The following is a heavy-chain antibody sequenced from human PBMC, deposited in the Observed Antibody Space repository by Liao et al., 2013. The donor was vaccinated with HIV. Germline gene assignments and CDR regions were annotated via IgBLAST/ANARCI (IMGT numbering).Heavy chain of an antibody. V-gene: IGHV4-39*07. CDR1: GGSLSSGSYY. J-gene: IGHJ3*01. CDR3: ARYLSEAEGDAFDV. CDR2: IDYSGRT. Sequence: QLQLQESGPGLVKPSETLSLTCTVSGGSLSSGSYYWGWIRQPPGRGLEWIGSIDYSGRTYYNPSLESRVTMSMDTSHNQFSLKLNSVTAADTAVYYCARYLSEAEGDAFDVWGQGTLVTVSS. D-gene: IGHD3-16*02.